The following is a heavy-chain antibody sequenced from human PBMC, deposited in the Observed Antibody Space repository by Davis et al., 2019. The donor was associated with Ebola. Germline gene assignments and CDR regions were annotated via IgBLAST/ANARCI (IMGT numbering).Heavy chain of an antibody. D-gene: IGHD2-2*01. CDR2: ISSSSSYI. V-gene: IGHV3-21*01. J-gene: IGHJ4*02. Sequence: PGGSLRLSCAASGFTFSSYSMNWVRQAPGKGLEWVSSISSSSSYIYYADSVKGRFTISRDNAKNSLYLQMISLRAEDTAVYYCAKSSITSCYAGECGYEFDNWGQGTLVTVSA. CDR3: AKSSITSCYAGECGYEFDN. CDR1: GFTFSSYS.